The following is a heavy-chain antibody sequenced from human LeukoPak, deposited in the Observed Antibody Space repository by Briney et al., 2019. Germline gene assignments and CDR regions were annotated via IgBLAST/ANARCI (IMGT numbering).Heavy chain of an antibody. CDR3: ARVPYGDYEPRGPH. V-gene: IGHV4-39*07. D-gene: IGHD4-17*01. CDR2: IYYSGST. Sequence: SETLSLTCTVSGGSISSSSYYWGWIRQPPGKGLEWIGSIYYSGSTYYNPSLKSRVTISVDTSKNQFSLKLSSVTAADTAVYYCARVPYGDYEPRGPHWGQGTLVTVST. CDR1: GGSISSSSYY. J-gene: IGHJ4*02.